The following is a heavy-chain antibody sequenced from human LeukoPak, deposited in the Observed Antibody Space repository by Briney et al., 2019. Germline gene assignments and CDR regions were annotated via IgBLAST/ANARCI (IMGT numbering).Heavy chain of an antibody. D-gene: IGHD1-14*01. Sequence: SETLSLTCAVSDGSISSYYWNWIRQPPGKGLEWIGNIYNSGSTDYNPSLKSRVTISVNLSKKLISLKLTSVTAADTALYYCARDISPYWYFELWGRGTLVTVSS. V-gene: IGHV4-59*01. CDR3: ARDISPYWYFEL. CDR2: IYNSGST. J-gene: IGHJ2*01. CDR1: DGSISSYY.